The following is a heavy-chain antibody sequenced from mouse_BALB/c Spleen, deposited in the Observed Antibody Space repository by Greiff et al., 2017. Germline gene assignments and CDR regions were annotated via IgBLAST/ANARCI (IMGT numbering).Heavy chain of an antibody. CDR2: INPNNGGT. D-gene: IGHD2-1*01. J-gene: IGHJ4*01. Sequence: EVQRVESGPELVKPGASVKIPCKASGYTFTDYNMDWVKQSHGKSLEWIGDINPNNGGTIYNQKFKGKATLTVDKSSSTAYMELRSLTSEDTAVYYCARGDGNYDYAMDYWGQGTSVTVSS. CDR1: GYTFTDYN. CDR3: ARGDGNYDYAMDY. V-gene: IGHV1-18*01.